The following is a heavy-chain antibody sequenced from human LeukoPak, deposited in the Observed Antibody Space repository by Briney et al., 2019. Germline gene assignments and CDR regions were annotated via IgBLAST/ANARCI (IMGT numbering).Heavy chain of an antibody. J-gene: IGHJ4*02. Sequence: GGSLRLSCAASGFTFSSYWMHWVRQAPGKGLVWVSRINTDGSSTSYADSVKGRFTISRDKAKNTLYLQMNSLRAEDTAVYYCARTIVPAAPLDYWGQGTLVTVSS. D-gene: IGHD2-2*01. CDR3: ARTIVPAAPLDY. V-gene: IGHV3-74*01. CDR2: INTDGSST. CDR1: GFTFSSYW.